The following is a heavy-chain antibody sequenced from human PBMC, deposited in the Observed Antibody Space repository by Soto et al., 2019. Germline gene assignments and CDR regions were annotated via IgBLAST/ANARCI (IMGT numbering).Heavy chain of an antibody. V-gene: IGHV4-59*01. D-gene: IGHD2-21*02. CDR2: IHYSGST. CDR3: ARNPCGGDCFSVYFDY. Sequence: PSETLSLTCSVSGGSISSYYWSWIRQPPGKGLEWIGYIHYSGSTNYSPSLKSRVTIPVDTSKNQFSLKLSSVTAADTAVYYCARNPCGGDCFSVYFDYWGQGTLVTVSS. J-gene: IGHJ4*02. CDR1: GGSISSYY.